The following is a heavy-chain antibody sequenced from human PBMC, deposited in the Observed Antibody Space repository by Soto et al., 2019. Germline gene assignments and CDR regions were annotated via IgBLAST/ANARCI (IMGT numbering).Heavy chain of an antibody. Sequence: XGSLRLSCAASGVTFSSYAMSWVRQAPGKGLDWVSAIIGSGGSTYYADSVKGRFTISRDNSKNTLYLQMNSLRAEDTAVYYCAKDASMLIWGSSLYWGQGTLVTVSS. CDR1: GVTFSSYA. J-gene: IGHJ4*02. D-gene: IGHD3-16*01. V-gene: IGHV3-23*01. CDR2: IIGSGGST. CDR3: AKDASMLIWGSSLY.